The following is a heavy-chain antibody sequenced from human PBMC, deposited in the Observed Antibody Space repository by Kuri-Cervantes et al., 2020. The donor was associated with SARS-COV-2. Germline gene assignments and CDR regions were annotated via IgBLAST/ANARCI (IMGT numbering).Heavy chain of an antibody. V-gene: IGHV4-59*01. CDR1: SGSISTFY. J-gene: IGHJ4*02. Sequence: GSLRLSCSVSSGSISTFYWSWIRQFPGKRPEWIGYVYYTGVAKYNPSLKSRVTMSVDTSKNQFSLRLSSMTPADTAIYSCARGRPLVDYWGQGTLVTVSS. CDR3: ARGRPLVDY. CDR2: VYYTGVA.